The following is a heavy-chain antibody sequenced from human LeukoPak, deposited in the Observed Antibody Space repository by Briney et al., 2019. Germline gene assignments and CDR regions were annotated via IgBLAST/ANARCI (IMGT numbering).Heavy chain of an antibody. CDR1: GFTFSDYY. CDR2: ISDSGGST. CDR3: AKSTAWGEASGGSNY. J-gene: IGHJ4*02. D-gene: IGHD2-15*01. Sequence: GGSLRLSCAASGFTFSDYYMSWIRQAPGKGLEWVSAISDSGGSTYYADSVKGRFTISRDNSKNTLYLQMNSLRAEDTAVYYCAKSTAWGEASGGSNYWGQGTLVTASS. V-gene: IGHV3-23*01.